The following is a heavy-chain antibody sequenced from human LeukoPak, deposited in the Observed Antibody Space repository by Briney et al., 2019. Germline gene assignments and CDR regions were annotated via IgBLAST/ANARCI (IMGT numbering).Heavy chain of an antibody. V-gene: IGHV3-48*02. J-gene: IGHJ5*01. CDR3: ARDCRLNCARQPGFDS. D-gene: IGHD1-1*01. CDR2: ISSSSSPI. CDR1: GFTISSHA. Sequence: PGGSLRLSCAASGFTISSHAMNWVRQAPGKGLEWVSYISSSSSPINYADSVKGRFTISRDNAKNSLYLQMNSLRDEDTAVYYCARDCRLNCARQPGFDSWGQGTLVTVSS.